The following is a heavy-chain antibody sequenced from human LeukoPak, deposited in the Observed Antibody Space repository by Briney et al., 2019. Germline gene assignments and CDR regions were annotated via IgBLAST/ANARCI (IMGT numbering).Heavy chain of an antibody. CDR1: GFSFSSYA. CDR2: LSVSGGST. Sequence: GGSLRLSCAASGFSFSSYAMSWVRQAPGKGLEWVSSLSVSGGSTYYADSVKGRFTISRDNSKNTLYLQMNSLRAEDTAVYYCAKDMVRGVIGFYDYWGQGTLVTVSS. J-gene: IGHJ4*02. D-gene: IGHD3-10*01. V-gene: IGHV3-23*01. CDR3: AKDMVRGVIGFYDY.